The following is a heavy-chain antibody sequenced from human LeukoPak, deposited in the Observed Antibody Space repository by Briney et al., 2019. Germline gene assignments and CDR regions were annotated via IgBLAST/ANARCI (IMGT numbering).Heavy chain of an antibody. CDR2: IWYDGSNK. D-gene: IGHD3-10*01. Sequence: PGRSLRLSCAASGFTFSSYGMHWVRQAPGKGLEWVAVIWYDGSNKYYADSVKGRFTISRDNSKNTLYLQMNSLRAEDRAVYYCARAPRGELFLDYWGQGTLVTVSP. CDR3: ARAPRGELFLDY. J-gene: IGHJ4*02. V-gene: IGHV3-33*01. CDR1: GFTFSSYG.